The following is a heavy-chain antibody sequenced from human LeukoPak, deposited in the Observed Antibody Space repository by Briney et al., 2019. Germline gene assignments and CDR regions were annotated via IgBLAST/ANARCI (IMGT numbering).Heavy chain of an antibody. V-gene: IGHV3-23*01. CDR2: INSHGDST. Sequence: PGGSLRLFCAASGFTFSSYAMSWVRQAPGKGLEWVSTINSHGDSTYYADSVKGRLTISRSNSRNTLYLQMSTLRAEDTAVYYCATSSTLIVVVPTAIRDYWGQGTLVTVSS. CDR3: ATSSTLIVVVPTAIRDY. D-gene: IGHD2-2*02. CDR1: GFTFSSYA. J-gene: IGHJ4*02.